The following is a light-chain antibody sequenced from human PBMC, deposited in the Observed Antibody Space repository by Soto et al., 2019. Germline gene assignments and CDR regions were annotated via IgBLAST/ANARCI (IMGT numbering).Light chain of an antibody. Sequence: EIVMTQSSATLSVSPGERATLSCRASQSVSSNLAWYQQKPGQAPRLLIYGASTRATGIPARFSGCGSGTEFTLTISSLQSEDFAVYYCQQYNNWPRTFGQGTNVDIK. CDR3: QQYNNWPRT. V-gene: IGKV3-15*01. CDR2: GAS. J-gene: IGKJ2*01. CDR1: QSVSSN.